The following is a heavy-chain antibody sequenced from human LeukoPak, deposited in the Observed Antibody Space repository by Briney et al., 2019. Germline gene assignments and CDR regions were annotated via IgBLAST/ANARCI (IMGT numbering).Heavy chain of an antibody. Sequence: SQTLSLTCTVSGSSISTGGFYWSLIRQPPGKGLEWIGFIYHSGSTYYNPSLKSRVTMSLDRSKNQFSLQLSSVTAADTAVYYCARVETFGSYYLDCWGQGTLVTVSS. CDR3: ARVETFGSYYLDC. J-gene: IGHJ4*02. CDR2: IYHSGST. V-gene: IGHV4-30-2*01. D-gene: IGHD3-16*01. CDR1: GSSISTGGFY.